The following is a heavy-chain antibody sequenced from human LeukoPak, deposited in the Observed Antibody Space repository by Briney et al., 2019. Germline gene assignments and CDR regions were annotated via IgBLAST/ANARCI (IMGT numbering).Heavy chain of an antibody. CDR2: INPSGGST. V-gene: IGHV1-46*01. CDR3: ARDRTHYYESSGYYSRWEY. D-gene: IGHD3-22*01. J-gene: IGHJ4*02. CDR1: GYTFTSYY. Sequence: ASVTVSCMSSGYTFTSYYMHWVRQAPGQGLEWMGIINPSGGSTSYAQKFQGRVTMTRDTSTSTVYMELSSLRSEDTAMYYCARDRTHYYESSGYYSRWEYWGQGTLVTVSS.